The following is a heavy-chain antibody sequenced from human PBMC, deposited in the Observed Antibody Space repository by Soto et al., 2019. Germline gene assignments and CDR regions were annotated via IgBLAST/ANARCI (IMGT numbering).Heavy chain of an antibody. CDR2: ISYDGSNK. CDR1: GFTFSSSG. Sequence: GGSLRLSCAASGFTFSSSGMHWVRQAPGKGLEWVAVISYDGSNKYYADSVKGRFTISRDNSKNTLYLQMNSLRAEDTAVYYCAKGDLGYCSSTSCYAVDYWGQGTLVTVSS. CDR3: AKGDLGYCSSTSCYAVDY. V-gene: IGHV3-30*18. J-gene: IGHJ4*02. D-gene: IGHD2-2*01.